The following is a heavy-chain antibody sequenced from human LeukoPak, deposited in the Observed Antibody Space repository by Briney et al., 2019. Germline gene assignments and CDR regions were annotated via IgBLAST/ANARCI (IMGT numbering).Heavy chain of an antibody. J-gene: IGHJ4*02. D-gene: IGHD6-13*01. Sequence: PGGSLRLSCAASGFTFSSYAMSWVRQAPGKGLEWVSAIRGSGGSTYYADSVKGRFTISRDNSKNTLYLQMNSLRAEDTAVYYCANAVYSSSWYYFDYWGQGTLVTVSS. V-gene: IGHV3-23*01. CDR1: GFTFSSYA. CDR3: ANAVYSSSWYYFDY. CDR2: IRGSGGST.